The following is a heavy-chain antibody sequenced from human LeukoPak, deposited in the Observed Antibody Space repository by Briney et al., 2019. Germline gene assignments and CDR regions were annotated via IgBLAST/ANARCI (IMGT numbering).Heavy chain of an antibody. CDR3: ARPYYYDSRIDP. J-gene: IGHJ5*02. D-gene: IGHD3-22*01. CDR2: MYYSGST. Sequence: SETLSLTCTVSGGSISSGDYYWSWIRQPPGKGLEWIAYMYYSGSTYYNPSLKSRVTMSADTSKNQLSLKLSSVTAADTAVYYCARPYYYDSRIDPWGQGILVTVS. CDR1: GGSISSGDYY. V-gene: IGHV4-30-4*01.